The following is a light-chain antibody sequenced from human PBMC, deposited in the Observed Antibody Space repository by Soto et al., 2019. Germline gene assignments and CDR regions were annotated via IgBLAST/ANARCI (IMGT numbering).Light chain of an antibody. V-gene: IGKV4-1*01. CDR1: QIVLYSSNNKNY. CDR3: QQCYSSPLT. Sequence: IVMTQSPDSLAVALGYGATINCNSSQIVLYSSNNKNYSAWHQQKPGHPPKLLIYWASTRESGVPDRFSGSGSGTDFTLTISSLQAEDVAVYYCQQCYSSPLTFGGGTKVDIK. CDR2: WAS. J-gene: IGKJ4*01.